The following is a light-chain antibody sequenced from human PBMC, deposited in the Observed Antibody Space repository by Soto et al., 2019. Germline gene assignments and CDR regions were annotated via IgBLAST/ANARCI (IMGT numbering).Light chain of an antibody. CDR1: QGVGSW. J-gene: IGKJ1*01. V-gene: IGKV1-12*01. CDR3: QQANSFPWT. Sequence: DIQMTQSPSSVSAPVGDRVTITCRASQGVGSWLAWYQQKPGKAPTLLIFAASSLQSGVPSRFSGSGSGTDFTLTISSLQPEDVASYYCQQANSFPWTFGQGTKVEIK. CDR2: AAS.